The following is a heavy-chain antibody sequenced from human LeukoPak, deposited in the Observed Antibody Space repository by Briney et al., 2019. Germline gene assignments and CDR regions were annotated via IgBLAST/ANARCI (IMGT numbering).Heavy chain of an antibody. D-gene: IGHD4-17*01. CDR2: INHSGST. CDR3: ARTYGDYGGY. Sequence: SETLSLTCAVCGGSFSGYYWSWIRQPPGKGLEWIGEINHSGSTNYNPSLKSRVTISVDTSKNQFSLKLSSVTAADTAVYYCARTYGDYGGYWGQGTLVTVSS. V-gene: IGHV4-34*01. J-gene: IGHJ4*02. CDR1: GGSFSGYY.